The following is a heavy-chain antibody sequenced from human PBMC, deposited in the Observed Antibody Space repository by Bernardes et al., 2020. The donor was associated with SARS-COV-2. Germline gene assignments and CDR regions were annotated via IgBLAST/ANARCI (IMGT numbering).Heavy chain of an antibody. D-gene: IGHD4-17*01. J-gene: IGHJ4*02. V-gene: IGHV4-59*01. CDR1: GSNSSYY. CDR3: ARTTTVTPGYHYYFDY. Sequence: SETLSLTCTIFGSNSSYYCSWIRPPPGKGLEWIGSIYYSGSANYNSSLKSRVTISVDTSKNQFSLKVNSVTAEDTAVYYCARTTTVTPGYHYYFDYWGQGTLVTVSS. CDR2: IYYSGSA.